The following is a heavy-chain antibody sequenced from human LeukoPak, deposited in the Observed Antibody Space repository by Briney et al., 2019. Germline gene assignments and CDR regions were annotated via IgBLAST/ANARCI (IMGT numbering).Heavy chain of an antibody. J-gene: IGHJ4*02. CDR2: IRYDGSNK. D-gene: IGHD3-10*01. V-gene: IGHV3-30*02. CDR1: GFTFISYG. Sequence: GGSLRLSCAASGFTFISYGMHWVRQAPGKGLEWVAFIRYDGSNKYYADSVKGRFTISRDNSKNTLYLQMNSLRAEDTAIYYCAKRGGSGSLFDYWGQGTLVTVSS. CDR3: AKRGGSGSLFDY.